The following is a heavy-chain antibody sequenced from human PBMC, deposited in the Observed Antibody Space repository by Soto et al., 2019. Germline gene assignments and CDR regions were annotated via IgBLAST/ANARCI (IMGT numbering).Heavy chain of an antibody. V-gene: IGHV1-8*01. CDR1: GYTFTSYD. Sequence: ASVKVSCKASGYTFTSYDINWVRQATGQGLEWMGWMNPNSGNTGYAQKFQGRVTMTRDTSMSTVYMELSSLRSEDTAVYYCARDLIAIDCSSTSCLYYYYYGMDVWGQGTTVTVSS. CDR2: MNPNSGNT. J-gene: IGHJ6*02. CDR3: ARDLIAIDCSSTSCLYYYYYGMDV. D-gene: IGHD2-2*01.